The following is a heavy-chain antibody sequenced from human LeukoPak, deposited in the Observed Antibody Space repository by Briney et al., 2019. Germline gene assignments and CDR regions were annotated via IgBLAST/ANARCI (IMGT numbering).Heavy chain of an antibody. CDR2: IYYSGST. Sequence: PSETLSLTCTVSGGSISSSSYYWGWIRQPPGKGLEWIGSIYYSGSTYYNPSLKSRVTISVDTSKNQFSLKLSSVTAADTAVYYCARRVNHYYDSSGYYYPSGYFGYWGQGTLVTVSS. V-gene: IGHV4-39*01. J-gene: IGHJ4*02. D-gene: IGHD3-22*01. CDR1: GGSISSSSYY. CDR3: ARRVNHYYDSSGYYYPSGYFGY.